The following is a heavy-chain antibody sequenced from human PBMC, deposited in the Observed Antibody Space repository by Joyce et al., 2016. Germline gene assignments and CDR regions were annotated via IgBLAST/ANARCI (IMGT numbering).Heavy chain of an antibody. Sequence: QVQLQESGPGLVKPSETLSLTCTVSGGSVSSGSYYWSWIRQPPGKGLEWIGYIYYRGGTNYNPSLNSRVSISVDTSKNQFSLKLSSVTAADTAVYYCARVPKYSSSVFDYWGQGTLVTVSS. J-gene: IGHJ4*02. D-gene: IGHD6-6*01. CDR2: IYYRGGT. CDR1: GGSVSSGSYY. CDR3: ARVPKYSSSVFDY. V-gene: IGHV4-61*01.